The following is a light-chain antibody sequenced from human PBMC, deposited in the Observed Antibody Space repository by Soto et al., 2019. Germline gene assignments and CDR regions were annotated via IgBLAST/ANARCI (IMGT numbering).Light chain of an antibody. CDR1: QSVSSSY. CDR3: HQYGSSPGT. J-gene: IGKJ2*01. CDR2: GAS. Sequence: EIVLTQSPGTLSLSPGERATLSCRASQSVSSSYLAWYQQKPGQAPRLLIYGASSRATGIPDRFSGSGSGTDFTLTISRLEPEDFAVYYCHQYGSSPGTFGQGTNLEIK. V-gene: IGKV3-20*01.